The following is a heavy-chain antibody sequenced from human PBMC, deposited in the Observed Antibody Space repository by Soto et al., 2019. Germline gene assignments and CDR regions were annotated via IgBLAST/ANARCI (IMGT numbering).Heavy chain of an antibody. CDR1: GYTFTSYG. V-gene: IGHV1-18*01. J-gene: IGHJ3*02. CDR2: ISAYNGNT. D-gene: IGHD3-22*01. CDR3: ARGRSGRSGFFSGDAFDI. Sequence: ASVKVSCKASGYTFTSYGISWVRQAPGQGLEWMGWISAYNGNTNYAQKLQGRVTMTTDTSTSTAYMELRSLRSDDTAVYYCARGRSGRSGFFSGDAFDIWGQGTMVTVSS.